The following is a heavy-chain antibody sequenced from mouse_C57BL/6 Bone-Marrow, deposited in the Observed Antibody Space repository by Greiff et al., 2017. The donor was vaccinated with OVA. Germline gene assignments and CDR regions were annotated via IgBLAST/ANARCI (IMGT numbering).Heavy chain of an antibody. V-gene: IGHV1-76*01. CDR1: GYTFTDYY. Sequence: QVQLQQSGAELVRPGASVKLSCKASGYTFTDYYINWVKQRPGQGLEWIARIYPGSGNTYYNEKFKGKATLTAEKSSSTAYMQLSSLTSEDSAVYFCARGEIYHPMDYWGQGTSVTVSS. CDR2: IYPGSGNT. D-gene: IGHD2-3*01. CDR3: ARGEIYHPMDY. J-gene: IGHJ4*01.